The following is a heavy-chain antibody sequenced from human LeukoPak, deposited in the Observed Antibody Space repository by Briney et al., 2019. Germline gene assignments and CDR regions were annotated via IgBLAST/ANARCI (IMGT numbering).Heavy chain of an antibody. CDR1: GFTFSSYG. CDR2: ISYDGSNK. V-gene: IGHV3-30*03. CDR3: ARVANWNYQDLRVY. D-gene: IGHD1-7*01. J-gene: IGHJ4*02. Sequence: PGGSLRLSCAASGFTFSSYGMHWVRQAPGKGLEWVAVISYDGSNKYYADSVKGRFTISRDNSKNTLYLQMNSLRAEDTAVYYCARVANWNYQDLRVYWGQGTLVTVSS.